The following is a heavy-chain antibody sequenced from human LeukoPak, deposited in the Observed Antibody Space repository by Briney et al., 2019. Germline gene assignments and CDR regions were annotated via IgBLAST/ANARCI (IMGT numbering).Heavy chain of an antibody. Sequence: GRSLRLSCAASGFTFSSYGMHWVRQAPGKGLEWVAVISYDGSNKYYGDSVKGRFSISRDNSKNTLYLQMNSLRAEDTAVYCCAKDGGVSRDSSGYFWWGNLDYWGQGTLVTVSS. J-gene: IGHJ4*02. V-gene: IGHV3-30*18. CDR1: GFTFSSYG. CDR2: ISYDGSNK. CDR3: AKDGGVSRDSSGYFWWGNLDY. D-gene: IGHD3-22*01.